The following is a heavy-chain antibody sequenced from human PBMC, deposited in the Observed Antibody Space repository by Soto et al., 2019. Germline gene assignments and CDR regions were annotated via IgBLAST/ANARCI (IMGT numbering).Heavy chain of an antibody. CDR2: VSTNDDRT. CDR3: TRELNTESSAYYSFAY. J-gene: IGHJ4*02. V-gene: IGHV1-18*01. Sequence: QVQLVQSGPEVKMPGASVKVSCKTSGYTFTAYGLDWLRQAPGQRPEWMGGVSTNDDRTNYAQKFQGRVTMTTDRSTTTTYMELRSLRADDTAVYYCTRELNTESSAYYSFAYWGQGTLVTVSS. D-gene: IGHD3-22*01. CDR1: GYTFTAYG.